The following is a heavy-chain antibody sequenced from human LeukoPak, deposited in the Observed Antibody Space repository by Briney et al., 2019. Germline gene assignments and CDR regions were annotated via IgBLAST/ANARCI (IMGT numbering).Heavy chain of an antibody. V-gene: IGHV3-21*01. D-gene: IGHD3-16*01. J-gene: IGHJ4*02. CDR1: GFTFSSYS. CDR2: ISSSSSYI. CDR3: ARVYRWGDFDY. Sequence: GGSLRLSCAASGFTFSSYSMNWVRQAPGKGLEWVSSISSSSSYIYYADSVKGRFTISRDNAKNSLYLQINSLRAEDTAVYYCARVYRWGDFDYWGQGTLVTVSS.